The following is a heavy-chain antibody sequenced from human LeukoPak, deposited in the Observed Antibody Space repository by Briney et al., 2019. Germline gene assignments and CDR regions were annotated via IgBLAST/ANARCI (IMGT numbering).Heavy chain of an antibody. Sequence: LRLSCAASGFTVSSNYMSWVRQAPGKGLEWIGYIYYSGSTYYNPSLRSRLTISIDTSKNQFSLKLTSVTAADTAVYYCARAGYCSGSTCYSWFFDLWGRGTLVTVSS. J-gene: IGHJ2*01. D-gene: IGHD2-15*01. CDR3: ARAGYCSGSTCYSWFFDL. V-gene: IGHV4-30-4*08. CDR1: GFTVSSNY. CDR2: IYYSGST.